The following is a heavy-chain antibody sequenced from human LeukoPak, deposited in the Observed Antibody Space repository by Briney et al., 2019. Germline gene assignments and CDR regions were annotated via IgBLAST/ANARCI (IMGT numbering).Heavy chain of an antibody. CDR3: ARQERDYYDSSGYYVY. CDR1: GYSFTSYW. D-gene: IGHD3-22*01. Sequence: GESLKISCKGSGYSFTSYWIGWVRQMPGKGLEWMGIIYPGDSDTRYSPSFQGQVTISADKSISTAYLQWSSLKASDTAMYYCARQERDYYDSSGYYVYWGQGTLVTVSS. V-gene: IGHV5-51*01. CDR2: IYPGDSDT. J-gene: IGHJ4*02.